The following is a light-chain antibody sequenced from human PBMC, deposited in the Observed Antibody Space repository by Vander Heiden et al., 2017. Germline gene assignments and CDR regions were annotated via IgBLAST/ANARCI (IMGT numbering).Light chain of an antibody. J-gene: IGLJ2*01. Sequence: SYELTQPPSVSVSPGQTASITCSGDKLGDNYACWYQQKPGQSPVLVISHDRTRPSGIPERFSGSNSGNTATLTISGTQAMDEADYYCQAWDSSTHGVVFGGGTKLTVL. V-gene: IGLV3-1*01. CDR3: QAWDSSTHGVV. CDR2: HDR. CDR1: KLGDNY.